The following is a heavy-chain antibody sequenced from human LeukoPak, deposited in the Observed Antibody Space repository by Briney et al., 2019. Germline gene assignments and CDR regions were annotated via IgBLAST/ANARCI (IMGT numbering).Heavy chain of an antibody. CDR3: AKGLYYDFWSGYFSYYYYYGMDV. D-gene: IGHD3-3*01. Sequence: PGGSLRLSCAASGFTFSSYGMHWVRQAPGKGLEWVAVIWYDGSNKYYADSVKGRFTISRDNSKNTLYLQMNSLRAEDTAVYYCAKGLYYDFWSGYFSYYYYYGMDVWGQGTTVTVSS. CDR2: IWYDGSNK. V-gene: IGHV3-33*06. J-gene: IGHJ6*02. CDR1: GFTFSSYG.